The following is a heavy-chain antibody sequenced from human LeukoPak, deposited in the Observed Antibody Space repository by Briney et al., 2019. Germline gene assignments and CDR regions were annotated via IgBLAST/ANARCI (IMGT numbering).Heavy chain of an antibody. CDR2: INDDGSTT. CDR1: GFTFSRSW. Sequence: GGSLRLSCAASGFTFSRSWMHWVRQAPGKGLVWVSRINDDGSTTSYADSVKGRFTISRDNAKKTLFLQMNSLRAEDTAVYYCASGLHYYDSSGHIHDAFDIWGQGTMVTVSS. D-gene: IGHD3-22*01. J-gene: IGHJ3*02. CDR3: ASGLHYYDSSGHIHDAFDI. V-gene: IGHV3-74*01.